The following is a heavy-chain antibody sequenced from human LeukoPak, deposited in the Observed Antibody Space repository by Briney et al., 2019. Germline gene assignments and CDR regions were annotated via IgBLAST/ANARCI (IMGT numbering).Heavy chain of an antibody. CDR3: AKLVVVTATQWYFDH. J-gene: IGHJ2*01. CDR1: GFTFSNYW. Sequence: GGSLRLSCAASGFTFSNYWMGWLRQAPGKGLDWVANIKQDGSEKYYLDSGKGRFTISRDNAKNSLYLQMNSLRAEDTAVYYCAKLVVVTATQWYFDHWGRGTLVTVSS. CDR2: IKQDGSEK. V-gene: IGHV3-7*03. D-gene: IGHD2-15*01.